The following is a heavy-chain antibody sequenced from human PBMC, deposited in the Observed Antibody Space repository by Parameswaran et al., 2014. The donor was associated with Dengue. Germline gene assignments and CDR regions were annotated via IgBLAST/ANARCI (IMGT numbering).Heavy chain of an antibody. J-gene: IGHJ3*02. V-gene: IGHV4-34*01. CDR2: INHSGST. Sequence: RWIRQPQEGLEWIGEINHSGSTNYNPSLKSRVTISVDTSKNQFSLKLSSVTAADTAVYYCARFKGYYDFWSGYSSGRSDAFDIWGQGDNGHRLL. D-gene: IGHD3-3*01. CDR3: ARFKGYYDFWSGYSSGRSDAFDI.